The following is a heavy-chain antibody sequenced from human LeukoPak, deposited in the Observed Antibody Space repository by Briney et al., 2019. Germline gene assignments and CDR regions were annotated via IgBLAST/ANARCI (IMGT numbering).Heavy chain of an antibody. D-gene: IGHD3-16*01. CDR2: ISYDGSNK. V-gene: IGHV3-30*04. CDR3: ARVSRLTHRWGYYYYYYYMDV. CDR1: GFTFSGFA. Sequence: GGSLRLSCAASGFTFSGFAMHRVPQAPGQELKGGAVISYDGSNKYYADSGKGRFTISRDNAKNSLYLQMNSLRVEDRAVYYCARVSRLTHRWGYYYYYYYMDVWGKGATVTISS. J-gene: IGHJ6*03.